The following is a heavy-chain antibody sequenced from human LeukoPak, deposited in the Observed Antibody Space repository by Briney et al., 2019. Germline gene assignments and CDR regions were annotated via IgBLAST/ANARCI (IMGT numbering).Heavy chain of an antibody. V-gene: IGHV1-18*01. D-gene: IGHD1-26*01. CDR1: GYTFTSYG. Sequence: ASVKVSCKASGYTFTSYGISWVQQAPGQGLEWMGWISAYNGNTNYAQKLQGRVTMTTDTSTSTAYMELRSLRSDDTAVYYCARDRESIVGATNRWFDPWGRGTLVTVSS. CDR3: ARDRESIVGATNRWFDP. J-gene: IGHJ5*02. CDR2: ISAYNGNT.